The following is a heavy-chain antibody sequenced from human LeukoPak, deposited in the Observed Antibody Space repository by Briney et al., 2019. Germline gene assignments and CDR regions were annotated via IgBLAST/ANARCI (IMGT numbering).Heavy chain of an antibody. CDR3: VRARPKNPFDC. D-gene: IGHD2/OR15-2a*01. Sequence: PSQTLSLTCAISGDSVSSNSNAWNWVRQSPSRGLEWLGRTYYRSKWFMDYAVSVKSRMTVNPDTTKNQFSLQLNSVTPEDTAVYYCVRARPKNPFDCWGQGTVATVSS. J-gene: IGHJ4*02. CDR1: GDSVSSNSNA. V-gene: IGHV6-1*01. CDR2: TYYRSKWFM.